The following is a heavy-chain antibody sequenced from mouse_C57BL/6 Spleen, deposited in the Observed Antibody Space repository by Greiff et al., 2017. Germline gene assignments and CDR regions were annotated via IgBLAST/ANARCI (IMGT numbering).Heavy chain of an antibody. D-gene: IGHD6-1*01. CDR3: ARAASLYYFDY. CDR1: GYTFTSYW. CDR2: IDPSDSET. J-gene: IGHJ2*01. Sequence: QVQLQQPGAELVRPGSSVKLSCKASGYTFTSYWMHWVKQRPIQGLEWIGNIDPSDSETHYNQKFKDKATLTVDKSSSTAYMQLSSLTSEDSAVYDCARAASLYYFDYWGQGTTLTVSS. V-gene: IGHV1-52*01.